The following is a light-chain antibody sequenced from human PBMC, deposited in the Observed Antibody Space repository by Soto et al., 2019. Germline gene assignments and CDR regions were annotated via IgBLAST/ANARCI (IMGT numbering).Light chain of an antibody. CDR1: QSVSSDS. CDR3: QQYGSAPRT. Sequence: EIVLTQSPGTLSLSPGERAILSCRASQSVSSDSFAWYRQKPGQAPRLLVYDASSRATGIPDRFSGSGSGTDFTLTISRLQPEDFAVYYCQQYGSAPRTFGQGTKVEIK. CDR2: DAS. J-gene: IGKJ1*01. V-gene: IGKV3-20*01.